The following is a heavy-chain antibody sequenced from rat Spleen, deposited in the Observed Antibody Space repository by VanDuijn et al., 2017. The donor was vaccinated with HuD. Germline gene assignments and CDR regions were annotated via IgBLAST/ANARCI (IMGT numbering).Heavy chain of an antibody. CDR2: ISTSGTNT. CDR1: GFTFSNDY. CDR3: VRHVDY. Sequence: EVQLVESGGGLVQPGRSMKLSCAASGFTFSNDYMAWVRQAPTQGLEWVASISTSGTNTYYRDSVKGRFTISRDNAKSTLYLQMDSLRSEDTATYYCVRHVDYWGQGVLVTVSS. V-gene: IGHV5-25*01. J-gene: IGHJ2*01.